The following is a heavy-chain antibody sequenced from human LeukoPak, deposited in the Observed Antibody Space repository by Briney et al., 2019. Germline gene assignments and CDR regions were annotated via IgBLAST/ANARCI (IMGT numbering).Heavy chain of an antibody. CDR2: IKSKTDGGTT. CDR1: GFTFSNAW. Sequence: WGSLTLSCAASGFTFSNAWMSWVRQAPGKGLEWVGRIKSKTDGGTTDYAAPVKGRSTISTDYYKNTLSLQMNSLKTEDTAVYYCTTGLTYYFDSSGYYFAPIFDDWGQGSLATVSS. J-gene: IGHJ4*02. V-gene: IGHV3-15*01. D-gene: IGHD3-22*01. CDR3: TTGLTYYFDSSGYYFAPIFDD.